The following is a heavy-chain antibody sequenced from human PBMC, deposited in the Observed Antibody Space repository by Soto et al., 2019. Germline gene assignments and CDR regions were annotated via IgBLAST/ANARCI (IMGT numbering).Heavy chain of an antibody. V-gene: IGHV3-23*01. Sequence: GGSLRLSCAASGFTFSSYAMSWVRQAPGKGLEWVSAISGSGGSTYYADSVKGRFTISRDNSKNTLYLQMNSLRAEDTAVYYCANARGYRTFVLDYWGQGTLVTVSS. CDR2: ISGSGGST. CDR3: ANARGYRTFVLDY. CDR1: GFTFSSYA. J-gene: IGHJ4*02. D-gene: IGHD5-18*01.